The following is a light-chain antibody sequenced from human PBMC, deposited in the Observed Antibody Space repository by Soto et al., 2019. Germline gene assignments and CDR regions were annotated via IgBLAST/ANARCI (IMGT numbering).Light chain of an antibody. V-gene: IGKV2-28*01. Sequence: DIVMTQSPLSLPVTPGEPASISCRSSQSLLHTNGYYYFDWYLQKPGQSPQLLISLGSNRASGVPDRFSGSGSGTDFTLKISRVEAVDVGVYYCMQALQIPWTFGQGTKLEIK. CDR3: MQALQIPWT. CDR2: LGS. J-gene: IGKJ2*02. CDR1: QSLLHTNGYYY.